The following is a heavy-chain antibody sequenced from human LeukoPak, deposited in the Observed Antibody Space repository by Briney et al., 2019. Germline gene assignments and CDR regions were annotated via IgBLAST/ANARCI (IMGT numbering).Heavy chain of an antibody. D-gene: IGHD3-9*01. Sequence: GGSLRLSCAASGFTFSSYAMSWVRQAPGRGLEWLSAISGSADNTYYADSVKGLFTISRDNSKNTLYLQMNSLRAEDTAVYYCATLIFDSSGYSYFDYWGPGTLVTVSS. V-gene: IGHV3-23*01. CDR1: GFTFSSYA. CDR3: ATLIFDSSGYSYFDY. J-gene: IGHJ4*02. CDR2: ISGSADNT.